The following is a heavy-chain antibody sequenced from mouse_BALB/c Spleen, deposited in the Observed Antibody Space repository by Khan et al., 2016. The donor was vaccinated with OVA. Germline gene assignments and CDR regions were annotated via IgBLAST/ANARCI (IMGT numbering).Heavy chain of an antibody. CDR2: IGPGSGST. Sequence: DLVKPGASVKLSCKASGYTFTSYWINWIKQRPGQGLEWIGRIGPGSGSTYYNEVFKSKATLTVDTSSSTAYIQLSSLSSEDSAVYFWARENYYGRTCYAMDYWGQGTSVTVSS. V-gene: IGHV1S41*01. J-gene: IGHJ4*01. D-gene: IGHD1-1*01. CDR1: GYTFTSYW. CDR3: ARENYYGRTCYAMDY.